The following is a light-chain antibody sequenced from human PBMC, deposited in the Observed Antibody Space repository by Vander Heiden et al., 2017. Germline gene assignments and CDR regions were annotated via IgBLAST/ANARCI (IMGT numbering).Light chain of an antibody. CDR2: QDS. CDR1: KLGDKY. J-gene: IGLJ3*02. Sequence: SYELPQPPSVSVSPGQTASITCSGDKLGDKYACWYQQKPGQSPVLVIYQDSKRPSGIPERFSGSNSGNTATLTISGTQAMDEADYYCQAWDSSPSGFGGGTKLTVL. V-gene: IGLV3-1*01. CDR3: QAWDSSPSG.